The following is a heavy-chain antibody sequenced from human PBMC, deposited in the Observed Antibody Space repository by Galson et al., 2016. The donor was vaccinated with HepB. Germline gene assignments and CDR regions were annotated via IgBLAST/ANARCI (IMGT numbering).Heavy chain of an antibody. CDR1: GGSISSINW. CDR3: ARERVGAIILDY. Sequence: SETLSLTCGVSGGSISSINWWSWVRQTPGNGLEWIGEFHHGGSTNYNPSLKSRLTISADMSKNQFSLRLRSVTAADTAVYYCARERVGAIILDYWGQGILVAVSS. D-gene: IGHD1-26*01. J-gene: IGHJ4*02. CDR2: FHHGGST. V-gene: IGHV4-4*02.